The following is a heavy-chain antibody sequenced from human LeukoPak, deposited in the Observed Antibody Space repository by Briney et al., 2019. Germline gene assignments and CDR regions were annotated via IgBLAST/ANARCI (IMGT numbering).Heavy chain of an antibody. CDR1: GGTFSSYA. Sequence: ASVKVSCKASGGTFSSYAIRWVRQAPGQGLEWMGRIIPILGIANCAQKFQGRVTITADKSTSTAYMELSSLRSEDTAVYYCARLGGYSSGRLSYWGQRTLVTVSS. D-gene: IGHD6-19*01. V-gene: IGHV1-69*04. J-gene: IGHJ4*02. CDR3: ARLGGYSSGRLSY. CDR2: IIPILGIA.